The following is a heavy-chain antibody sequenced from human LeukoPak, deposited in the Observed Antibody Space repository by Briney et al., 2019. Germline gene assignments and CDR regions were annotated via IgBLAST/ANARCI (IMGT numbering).Heavy chain of an antibody. J-gene: IGHJ4*02. Sequence: ASVKVSCKASGGTFSNYAINWVRQAPGQGLEWMGGIIPIFGTAHYSQKFQGRVTITAVDSMNTAYMELSSLRSDDTAVYYCARGWLAETTVVTPYNYWGQGTLVTVSS. CDR2: IIPIFGTA. CDR1: GGTFSNYA. V-gene: IGHV1-69*13. CDR3: ARGWLAETTVVTPYNY. D-gene: IGHD4-23*01.